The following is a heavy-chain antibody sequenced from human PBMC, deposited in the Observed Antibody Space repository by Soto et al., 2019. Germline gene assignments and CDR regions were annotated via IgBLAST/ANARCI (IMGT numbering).Heavy chain of an antibody. D-gene: IGHD1-26*01. J-gene: IGHJ5*02. CDR3: ARESGSYEEGKNWFDP. V-gene: IGHV1-69*01. CDR2: IIRIFGTA. Sequence: QVQLVQSGAEVQKPGSSVKVSCKDSGGTFSSYAISWVRQAPGQGLEWMGGIIRIFGTANYAQKFQGRVTITADESTSTAYMELSSLRSEDTAVYYCARESGSYEEGKNWFDPWGQGTLVTVSS. CDR1: GGTFSSYA.